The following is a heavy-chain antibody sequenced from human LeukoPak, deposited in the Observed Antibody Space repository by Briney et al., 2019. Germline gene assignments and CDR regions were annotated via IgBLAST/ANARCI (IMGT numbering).Heavy chain of an antibody. CDR2: IYYSGST. V-gene: IGHV4-39*07. J-gene: IGHJ4*02. CDR3: AREPTSGREPTSGRPLDC. Sequence: SETLSLTCTVSGGSISSSSYYWGWIRQPPGKGLEWIGSIYYSGSTYYNPSLKSRVTISVDTSKNQFSLKLSSVTAAGTAVYYCAREPTSGREPTSGRPLDCWGQGTLVTVSS. CDR1: GGSISSSSYY. D-gene: IGHD5-12*01.